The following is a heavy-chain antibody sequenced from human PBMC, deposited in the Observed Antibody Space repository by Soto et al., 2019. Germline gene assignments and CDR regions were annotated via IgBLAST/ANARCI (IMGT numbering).Heavy chain of an antibody. J-gene: IGHJ4*02. Sequence: SETLSLTCTVSGGSISSSSYYWGWIRQPPGKGLEWIGSIYYSGSTYYNPSLKSRVTISVDTSKNQFSLKLSSVTAADTAVYYCARDGSGWYRGFDYWGQGTLVTVSS. CDR3: ARDGSGWYRGFDY. CDR2: IYYSGST. CDR1: GGSISSSSYY. D-gene: IGHD6-19*01. V-gene: IGHV4-39*02.